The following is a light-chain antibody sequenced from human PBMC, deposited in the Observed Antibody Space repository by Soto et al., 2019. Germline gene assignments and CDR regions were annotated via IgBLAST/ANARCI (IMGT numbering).Light chain of an antibody. J-gene: IGKJ1*01. Sequence: EIVLTQSPATLSLSPGERATLSCRASQSVSSYLAWYQQKPGQAPRLLIYDASNRATGIPARFSGSGSGTDFTLTISSLETEDFAVYYCQQRNNSWTFGQGTKVDIX. CDR1: QSVSSY. CDR2: DAS. CDR3: QQRNNSWT. V-gene: IGKV3-11*01.